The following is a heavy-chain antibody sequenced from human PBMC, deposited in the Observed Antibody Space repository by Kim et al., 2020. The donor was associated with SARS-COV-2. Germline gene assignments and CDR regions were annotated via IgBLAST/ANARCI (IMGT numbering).Heavy chain of an antibody. D-gene: IGHD2-21*02. V-gene: IGHV3-23*01. J-gene: IGHJ2*01. CDR1: GFTFGHSA. Sequence: GGSLRLSCTGSGFTFGHSAMSWVRQVPGKGLEWVAGIFGSGSGTYYADSVKGRFTISRDNFQSTVHLQLNDLRADDTAVYYCARRLHVTTVTFYSYFDLWGRGTLVTVSS. CDR3: ARRLHVTTVTFYSYFDL. CDR2: IFGSGSGT.